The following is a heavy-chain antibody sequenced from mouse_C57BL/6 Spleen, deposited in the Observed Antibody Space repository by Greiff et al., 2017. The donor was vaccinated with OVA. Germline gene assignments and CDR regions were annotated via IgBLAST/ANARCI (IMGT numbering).Heavy chain of an antibody. V-gene: IGHV14-4*01. J-gene: IGHJ3*01. CDR3: TTNYRAAY. CDR1: GFNIKNDC. Sequence: VQLKESGAELVRPGASVKLSCTASGFNIKNDCMHWVKQRPAQGLEWIGGIDPENGDTDYDPTFKGKATITADTSSNTAYLQLSSLASEDTAVCYCTTNYRAAYWGQGTLVTVSA. D-gene: IGHD2-12*01. CDR2: IDPENGDT.